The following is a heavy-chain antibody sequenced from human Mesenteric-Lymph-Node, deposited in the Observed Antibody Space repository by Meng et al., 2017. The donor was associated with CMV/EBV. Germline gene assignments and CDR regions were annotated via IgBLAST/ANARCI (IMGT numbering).Heavy chain of an antibody. CDR1: GGSFSGYY. CDR2: INHSGST. CDR3: ARHQRWLKSEGGFNY. D-gene: IGHD4-23*01. Sequence: QVQLQKWGAGLVKPSESLSLTCAVYGGSFSGYYWSWIRQPPGKGLEWIGEINHSGSTNYNPSLKSRVTISVDTSKNQFSLKLSSVTAADTAVYYCARHQRWLKSEGGFNYWGQGTLVTVSS. V-gene: IGHV4-34*01. J-gene: IGHJ4*02.